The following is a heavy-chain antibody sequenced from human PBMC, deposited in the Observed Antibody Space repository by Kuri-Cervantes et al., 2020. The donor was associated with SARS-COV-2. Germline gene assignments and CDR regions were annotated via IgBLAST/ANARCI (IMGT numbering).Heavy chain of an antibody. J-gene: IGHJ3*02. V-gene: IGHV1-2*02. D-gene: IGHD5-12*01. CDR2: INPDSGGS. Sequence: ASVKVSCKASGGNFSNYAITWVRQAPGQGLEWMGWINPDSGGSNFAQKFQGRVTMTRDTSITTAFMELSSLRSDDTAVYYCARGGYRAFDIWGLGTMVTVSS. CDR1: GGNFSNYA. CDR3: ARGGYRAFDI.